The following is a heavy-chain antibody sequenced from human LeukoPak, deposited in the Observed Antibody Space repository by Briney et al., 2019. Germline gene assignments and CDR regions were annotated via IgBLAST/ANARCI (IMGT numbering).Heavy chain of an antibody. J-gene: IGHJ4*02. D-gene: IGHD6-13*01. CDR1: GFTFSSYS. V-gene: IGHV3-48*01. CDR3: ARDLVPGYFDY. CDR2: ISSSSSTI. Sequence: PGGSLRLSCAASGFTFSSYSMNWVRQAPGKGLEWVSYISSSSSTIYYADSVKGRFTISRDNAKNSLYLQVNSLRAEDTAVYYCARDLVPGYFDYWGQGTLVTVSS.